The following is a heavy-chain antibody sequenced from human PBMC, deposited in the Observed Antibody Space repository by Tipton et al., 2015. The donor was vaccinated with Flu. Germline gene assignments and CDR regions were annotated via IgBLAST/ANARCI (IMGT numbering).Heavy chain of an antibody. V-gene: IGHV3-74*01. CDR1: GITFSSYW. CDR2: INADGIST. Sequence: SLRLSCEASGITFSSYWMNWVRQAPGKGLVWVSRINADGISTNYADSVQGRFSISRDNAKNTLYLQMNNLRVEDTAVYLCAREALSSSWYPYFDSWGQGTRVTVSS. D-gene: IGHD6-13*01. J-gene: IGHJ4*02. CDR3: AREALSSSWYPYFDS.